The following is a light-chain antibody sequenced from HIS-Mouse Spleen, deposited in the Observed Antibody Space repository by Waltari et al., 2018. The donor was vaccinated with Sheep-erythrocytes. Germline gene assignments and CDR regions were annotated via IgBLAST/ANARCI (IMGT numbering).Light chain of an antibody. Sequence: SYELTQPPSVSVSPGQTASITCSGDKLGEKDHCWYQPKPGQSPVLVIYQDSKRPSGIPERVSGSNSGNTATLTISGTQAMDEADYYCQAWDSSTAWVFGGGTKLTVL. CDR3: QAWDSSTAWV. V-gene: IGLV3-1*01. CDR1: KLGEKD. J-gene: IGLJ3*02. CDR2: QDS.